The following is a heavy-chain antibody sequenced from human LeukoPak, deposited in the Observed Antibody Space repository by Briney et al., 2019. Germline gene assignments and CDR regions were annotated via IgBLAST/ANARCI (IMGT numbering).Heavy chain of an antibody. CDR2: ISAYNGNT. D-gene: IGHD2/OR15-2a*01. V-gene: IGHV1-18*01. CDR1: GYTFTSYG. J-gene: IGHJ3*02. CDR3: ARDYGANIAFDI. Sequence: GASVKVSCKASGYTFTSYGISWVRQAPGQGLEWMGWISAYNGNTNYAQKLQGRVTITADKSTSTAYMELSSLRSEDTAVYYCARDYGANIAFDIWGQGTMVTVSS.